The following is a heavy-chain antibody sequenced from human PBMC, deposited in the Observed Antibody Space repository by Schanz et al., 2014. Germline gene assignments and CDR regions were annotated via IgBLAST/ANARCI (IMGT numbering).Heavy chain of an antibody. V-gene: IGHV1-18*01. D-gene: IGHD5-18*01. Sequence: QAQLVQPGAEAKKPWASVKVSCKASGYTFTSHGISWVRQAPGQGLEWMGWITAYNGDTNYALKLQGRVTMTTDTSTGTAYMELRSLRSDDTALYYCTRGGYSYALSAFDIWGQGTMVTVSA. CDR1: GYTFTSHG. CDR3: TRGGYSYALSAFDI. CDR2: ITAYNGDT. J-gene: IGHJ3*02.